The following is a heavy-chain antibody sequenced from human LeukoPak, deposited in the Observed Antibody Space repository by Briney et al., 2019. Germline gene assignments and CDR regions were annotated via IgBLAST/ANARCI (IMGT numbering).Heavy chain of an antibody. CDR1: GYTLTELS. V-gene: IGHV1-24*01. CDR3: ATRAQWLLTGDAFDI. D-gene: IGHD6-19*01. Sequence: ASVKVSCKVSGYTLTELSMHWVRQAPGKGLEWMGGFDPEDGETIYAQKFQGRVTMTEDTSTDAAYMELSSLRSEDTAVYYCATRAQWLLTGDAFDIWGQGTMVTVSS. J-gene: IGHJ3*02. CDR2: FDPEDGET.